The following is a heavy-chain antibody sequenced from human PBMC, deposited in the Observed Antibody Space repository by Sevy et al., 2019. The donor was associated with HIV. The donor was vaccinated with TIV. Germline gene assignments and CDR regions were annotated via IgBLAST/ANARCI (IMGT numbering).Heavy chain of an antibody. J-gene: IGHJ6*02. V-gene: IGHV1-69*13. CDR3: ASEVGGSVRLERLTSYYGVDV. CDR1: GGPFNTYA. Sequence: ASVKVSCKASGGPFNTYAITWIRQAPGQGLEWMGGIIPLFGTTNYAQKFQGRVTITGDESRTTAYLEVSSLRSEDTAVYYCASEVGGSVRLERLTSYYGVDVWGQGTTVTVSS. D-gene: IGHD1-1*01. CDR2: IIPLFGTT.